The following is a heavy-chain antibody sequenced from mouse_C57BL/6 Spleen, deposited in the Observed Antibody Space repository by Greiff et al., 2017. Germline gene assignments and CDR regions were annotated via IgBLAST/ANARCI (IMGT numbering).Heavy chain of an antibody. Sequence: EVQLQESGPGLVKPSQSLSLTCSVTGYSITSGYYWNWIRQFPGNKLEWMGYITYDGSTNYNPTLKNRISITRDTSKNQFFLKLKSVTTEDTATYYCARGDYDAWFAYWGQGTLVTVSA. J-gene: IGHJ3*01. V-gene: IGHV3-6*01. CDR2: ITYDGST. CDR3: ARGDYDAWFAY. CDR1: GYSITSGYY. D-gene: IGHD2-4*01.